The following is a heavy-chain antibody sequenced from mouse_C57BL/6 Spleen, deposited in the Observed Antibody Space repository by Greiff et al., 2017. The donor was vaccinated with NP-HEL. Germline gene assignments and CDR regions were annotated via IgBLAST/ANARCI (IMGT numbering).Heavy chain of an antibody. Sequence: EVKLQESGGGLVQPGGSLSLSCAASGFTFTDYYMSWVRQPPGKALEWLGFIRIKANGYTTEYSASVKGRFTISRDNSQSILYLQMNALRAEDSATYYGARNSLRKGDERAWFAYWGQGTLVTVSA. CDR3: ARNSLRKGDERAWFAY. CDR1: GFTFTDYY. CDR2: IRIKANGYTT. D-gene: IGHD6-2*01. J-gene: IGHJ3*01. V-gene: IGHV7-3*01.